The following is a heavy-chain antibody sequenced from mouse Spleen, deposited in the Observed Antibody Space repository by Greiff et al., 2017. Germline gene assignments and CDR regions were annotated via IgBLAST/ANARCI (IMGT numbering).Heavy chain of an antibody. J-gene: IGHJ3*01. Sequence: EVQLVESGGGLVKPGGSLKLSCAASGFTFSSYAMSWVRQSPEKRLEWVAEISSGGSYTYYPDTVTGRFTISRDNAKNTLYLEMSSLRSEDTAMYYCARLGEAYWGQGTLVTVSA. V-gene: IGHV5-9-4*01. D-gene: IGHD4-1*01. CDR2: ISSGGSYT. CDR1: GFTFSSYA. CDR3: ARLGEAY.